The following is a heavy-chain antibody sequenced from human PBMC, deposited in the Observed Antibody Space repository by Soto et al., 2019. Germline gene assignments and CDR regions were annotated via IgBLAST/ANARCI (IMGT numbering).Heavy chain of an antibody. V-gene: IGHV3-23*01. CDR1: GFTFSSYA. J-gene: IGHJ4*02. CDR3: ANEDDYGESMVGY. CDR2: ISGSASST. D-gene: IGHD4-17*01. Sequence: VQLLESGGGLVQPGGSLRLSCAASGFTFSSYAMTWVRQAPGKGLEWVSTISGSASSTYYAGSVKGRFTISRDNSKNTLYLQMNSLRAEDTAIYYCANEDDYGESMVGYWGQGTLVTVSS.